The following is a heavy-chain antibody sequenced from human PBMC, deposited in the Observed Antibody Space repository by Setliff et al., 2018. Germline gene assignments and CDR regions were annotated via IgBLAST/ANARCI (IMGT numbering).Heavy chain of an antibody. V-gene: IGHV4-31*03. CDR2: IYYSGST. CDR1: GGSISSGGYY. D-gene: IGHD6-6*01. J-gene: IGHJ4*02. Sequence: KSSETLSLTCTVSGGSISSGGYYWSWIRQHPGKGLEWIGYIYYSGSTYYNPSLKSRVTISVDTSKNQFSLKLSSVTAADTAVYYCARETSAARLWGPFDYWGQGTLVTVSS. CDR3: ARETSAARLWGPFDY.